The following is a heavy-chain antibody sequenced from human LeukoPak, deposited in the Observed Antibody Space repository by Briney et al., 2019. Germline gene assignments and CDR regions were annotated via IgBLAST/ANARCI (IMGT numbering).Heavy chain of an antibody. J-gene: IGHJ6*04. CDR2: INHSGST. CDR1: GGSFSGYY. D-gene: IGHD3-10*01. CDR3: ARGTMVRGTTTYYYGMDV. Sequence: SETLSHTCAVYGGSFSGYYWSWIRQPPGKGLEWIGEINHSGSTNYNPSLKSRVTISVDTSKNQFSLKLSSVTAADTAVYYCARGTMVRGTTTYYYGMDVWGKGTTVTVSS. V-gene: IGHV4-34*01.